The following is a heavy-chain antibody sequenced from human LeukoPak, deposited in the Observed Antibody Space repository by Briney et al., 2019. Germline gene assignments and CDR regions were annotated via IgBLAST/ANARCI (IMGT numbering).Heavy chain of an antibody. CDR1: GYTFTSYG. V-gene: IGHV1-18*01. D-gene: IGHD3-22*01. CDR2: ISAYNGNT. CDR3: ARGDYYDSSGPFDY. J-gene: IGHJ4*02. Sequence: ASVKVSCKASGYTFTSYGISWVRQAPGQGLEWMGWISAYNGNTNYAQKLQGRVTMTRDTSTSTVYMELSSLRSEDTAVYYCARGDYYDSSGPFDYWGQGTLVTVSS.